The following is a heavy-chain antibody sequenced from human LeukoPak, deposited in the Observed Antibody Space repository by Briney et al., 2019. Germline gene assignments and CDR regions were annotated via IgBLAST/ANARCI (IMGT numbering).Heavy chain of an antibody. CDR2: INPNSGAT. CDR1: GFTFSDYY. Sequence: ASVKVSCKASGFTFSDYYLHWLRQAPGEGLEWMGWINPNSGATRYAQKFQGRVTLTRDTSISTAYMELSSLRSDDTAVFFCARECGGDDAFDIWGQGTMVTVSS. D-gene: IGHD2-21*02. CDR3: ARECGGDDAFDI. V-gene: IGHV1-2*02. J-gene: IGHJ3*02.